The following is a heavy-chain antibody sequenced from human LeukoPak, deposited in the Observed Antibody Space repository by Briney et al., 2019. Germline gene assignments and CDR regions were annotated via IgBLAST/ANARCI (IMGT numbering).Heavy chain of an antibody. CDR3: AREKYCSSTNCYPLFDP. CDR1: GFTFSTYW. J-gene: IGHJ5*02. Sequence: GGSLRLSCAASGFTFSTYWMFWVRRAPGKGLECVANIKEDGSGKYYVDSVKGRFSISRDNAKNSLYLQINSLRAEDTAVYYCAREKYCSSTNCYPLFDPWGQGTLVTVSS. CDR2: IKEDGSGK. D-gene: IGHD2-2*01. V-gene: IGHV3-7*01.